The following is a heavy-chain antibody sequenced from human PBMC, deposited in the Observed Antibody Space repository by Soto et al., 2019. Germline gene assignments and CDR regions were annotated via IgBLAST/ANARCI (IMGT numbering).Heavy chain of an antibody. D-gene: IGHD3-10*01. Sequence: ASVKVSCTASGYTFTIYAMHWVRQAPGQRLEWMGWINADNGNTKYSQKFQGRVTITRDTSASTAYMELSSLRSEDTAVYYCARDLYPYYYGSGTLNYFAPWGQGTLVTVSS. CDR1: GYTFTIYA. V-gene: IGHV1-3*01. CDR3: ARDLYPYYYGSGTLNYFAP. CDR2: INADNGNT. J-gene: IGHJ5*02.